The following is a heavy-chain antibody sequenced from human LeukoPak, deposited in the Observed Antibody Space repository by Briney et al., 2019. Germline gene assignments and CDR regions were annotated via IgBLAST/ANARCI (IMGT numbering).Heavy chain of an antibody. CDR2: IVGSASGT. Sequence: GGSLRLSCAASGFTFSSYTMTWVSQAPGKGLEWVSTIVGSASGTFYADSVKGRFTISRDNSKNTLYLQMNSLRAEDTAVYYCAKGGDGSYYSRADCWGQGTLVTVSS. D-gene: IGHD2-15*01. CDR3: AKGGDGSYYSRADC. V-gene: IGHV3-23*01. CDR1: GFTFSSYT. J-gene: IGHJ4*02.